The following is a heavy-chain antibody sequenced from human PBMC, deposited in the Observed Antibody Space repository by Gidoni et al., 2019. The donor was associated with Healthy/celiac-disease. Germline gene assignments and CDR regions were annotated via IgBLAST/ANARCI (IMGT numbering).Heavy chain of an antibody. CDR2: IDWDDDK. J-gene: IGHJ4*02. V-gene: IGHV2-70*15. Sequence: QLTLRESGPALVTPTQTLTLPCTFSGFSLSTSGRCVSWIRQPPGKGLEWLARIDWDDDKYYSTSLKTRLTISKDTSKNQVVLTMTNMDPVDTATYYCARSSTAGYGDYPNWGQGTLVTVSS. D-gene: IGHD4-17*01. CDR1: GFSLSTSGRC. CDR3: ARSSTAGYGDYPN.